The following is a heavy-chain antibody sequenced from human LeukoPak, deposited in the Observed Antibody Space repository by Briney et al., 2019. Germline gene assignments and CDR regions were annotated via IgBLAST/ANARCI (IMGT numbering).Heavy chain of an antibody. CDR3: AKGLTYYYGSGSYNDY. J-gene: IGHJ4*02. V-gene: IGHV3-23*01. D-gene: IGHD3-10*01. CDR1: GFTFSSYA. CDR2: ISGSGGST. Sequence: GGSLRLSCAASGFTFSSYAMSWVRQALGKGLEWVSAISGSGGSTYYADSVKGRFTISRDNSKNTLYLQMNSLRAEDTAVYYCAKGLTYYYGSGSYNDYWGQGTLVTVSS.